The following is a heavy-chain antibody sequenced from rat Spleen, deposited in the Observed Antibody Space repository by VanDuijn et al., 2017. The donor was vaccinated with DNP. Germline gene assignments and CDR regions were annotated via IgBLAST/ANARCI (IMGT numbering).Heavy chain of an antibody. CDR1: GFTFSDYN. V-gene: IGHV5S10*01. Sequence: EVQLVESGGGSVQPGRSLKLSCAASGFTFSDYNMAWVRQAPKKGLEWVATITYDGSRTYYRDSVKGRFTISRDNAKSTLYLQMDSLRSEDAATYYCATHHTTGDFDYWGQGVMVTVSS. CDR3: ATHHTTGDFDY. J-gene: IGHJ2*01. CDR2: ITYDGSRT. D-gene: IGHD1-7*01.